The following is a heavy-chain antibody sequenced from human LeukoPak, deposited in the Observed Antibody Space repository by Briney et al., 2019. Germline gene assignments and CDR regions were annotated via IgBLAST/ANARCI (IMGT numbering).Heavy chain of an antibody. CDR3: AREGADDHGRLLWFDP. Sequence: ASVKVSCKASGYTFTHYIINWVRQAPGQGLEWMGKISAYNNYTTYAQKFQGRIAMTTDTSTNTAYMDLRSLRSDDTAFYYCAREGADDHGRLLWFDPWGQGTLVAVSS. J-gene: IGHJ5*02. D-gene: IGHD4-17*01. V-gene: IGHV1-18*01. CDR2: ISAYNNYT. CDR1: GYTFTHYI.